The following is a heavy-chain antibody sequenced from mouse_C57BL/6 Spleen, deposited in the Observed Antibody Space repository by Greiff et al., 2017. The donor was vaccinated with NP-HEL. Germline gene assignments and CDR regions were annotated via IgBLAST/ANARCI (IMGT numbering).Heavy chain of an antibody. CDR3: ARKTTGWYFDV. CDR2: IYPRDGST. CDR1: GYTFTSYD. Sequence: QVQLKESGPELVKPGASVKLSCKASGYTFTSYDINWVKQRPGQGLEWIGWIYPRDGSTKYNEKFKGKATLTVDTSSSTAYMELHSLTSEDSAVYFCARKTTGWYFDVWGTGTTVTVSS. J-gene: IGHJ1*03. V-gene: IGHV1-85*01. D-gene: IGHD1-1*01.